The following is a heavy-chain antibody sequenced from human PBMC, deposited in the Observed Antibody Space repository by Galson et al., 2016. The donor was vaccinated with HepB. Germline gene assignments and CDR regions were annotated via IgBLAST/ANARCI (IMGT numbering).Heavy chain of an antibody. CDR3: VKDKGRGDWLNNYYAMDV. D-gene: IGHD3-9*01. V-gene: IGHV3-30*18. Sequence: SLRLSCAASGFTFNSNGMHWVRQAPGKGLEWVAVISYDRSNENYVESVKGRFIISRDNSKNTVYLQLNSLRDEDTAVYYCVKDKGRGDWLNNYYAMDVWGKGTTVIVSS. J-gene: IGHJ6*03. CDR2: ISYDRSNE. CDR1: GFTFNSNG.